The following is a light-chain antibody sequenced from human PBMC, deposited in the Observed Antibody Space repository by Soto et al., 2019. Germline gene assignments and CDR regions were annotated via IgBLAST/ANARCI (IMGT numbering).Light chain of an antibody. CDR1: HNDIGTYDY. Sequence: QSVLTQPTSVSGSPGQSITISCTGNHNDIGTYDYVSWYQQHPGRAPRLLIYGVTTRPSGISDRFSASKSGLTASLTISGLQPEDEADYYCSSLNSDRIYVFGPGTKVTVL. CDR3: SSLNSDRIYV. J-gene: IGLJ1*01. V-gene: IGLV2-14*03. CDR2: GVT.